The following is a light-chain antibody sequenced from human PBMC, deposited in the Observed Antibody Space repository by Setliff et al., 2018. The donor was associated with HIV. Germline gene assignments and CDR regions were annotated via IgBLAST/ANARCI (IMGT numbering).Light chain of an antibody. CDR3: AAWDDSLNEPFYV. J-gene: IGLJ1*01. Sequence: QSVLTQPPSTSGTPGQRVTISCSGSSSNIGINSVTWYQHLPGTAPKLLIYSTNQRPSGVPDRFSGSKSGTSASLAISGPHSEDEADYYCAAWDDSLNEPFYVFGTGTKVTVL. CDR1: SSNIGINS. V-gene: IGLV1-44*01. CDR2: STN.